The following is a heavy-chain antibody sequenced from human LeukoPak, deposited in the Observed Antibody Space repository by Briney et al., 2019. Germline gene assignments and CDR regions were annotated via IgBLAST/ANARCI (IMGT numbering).Heavy chain of an antibody. D-gene: IGHD3-22*01. CDR1: GGSISSYY. Sequence: PSETLSLTCTVSGGSISSYYWSWIRQPAGKGLEWIGRIYTSGSTNYNPSLKSRVTMSVDTSKNQFSLKLSSVTAADTAVYYCARDSQNYDSSGSIDYWGQGTLVTVSS. CDR3: ARDSQNYDSSGSIDY. V-gene: IGHV4-4*07. CDR2: IYTSGST. J-gene: IGHJ4*02.